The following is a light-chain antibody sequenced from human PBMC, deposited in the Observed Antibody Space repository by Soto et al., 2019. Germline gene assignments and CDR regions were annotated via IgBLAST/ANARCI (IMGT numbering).Light chain of an antibody. Sequence: EIVLTQSPATLSLSPGERATLSCTASQSVSSYLAGYQQKPGQAPRLLIYDASNSAIGIPARFSGSGSGTDFTLTISSLEPEDFAVYYCQQRSNWPPRLTFGGGTKVEIK. CDR3: QQRSNWPPRLT. V-gene: IGKV3-11*01. J-gene: IGKJ4*01. CDR1: QSVSSY. CDR2: DAS.